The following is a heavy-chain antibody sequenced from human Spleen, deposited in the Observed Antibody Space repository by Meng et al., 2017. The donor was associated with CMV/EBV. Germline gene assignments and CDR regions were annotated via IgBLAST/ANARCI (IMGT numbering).Heavy chain of an antibody. CDR3: VRDASLWEV. D-gene: IGHD3-16*01. CDR2: ISINGHTK. V-gene: IGHV3-48*03. Sequence: LSLTCAASGFLFINYEMNWVRQAPGKGLEWVSYISINGHTKYYADSVKGRFPVSRDNGDNSLYLQMKSLRAEDTAFYYCVRDASLWEVWGQGTLVTVSS. CDR1: GFLFINYE. J-gene: IGHJ4*02.